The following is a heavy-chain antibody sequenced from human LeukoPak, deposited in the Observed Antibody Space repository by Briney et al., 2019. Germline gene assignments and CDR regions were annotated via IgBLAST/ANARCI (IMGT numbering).Heavy chain of an antibody. D-gene: IGHD6-13*01. Sequence: SETLFLTCAVSGYSISSGYYWGWIRQPPGKGLEWIGSIYHSGSTYYNPSLKSRVTISVDTSKNQFSLKLSSVTAADTAVYYCARGSNYYFDYWGQGTLVTVSS. CDR3: ARGSNYYFDY. CDR2: IYHSGST. J-gene: IGHJ4*02. CDR1: GYSISSGYY. V-gene: IGHV4-38-2*01.